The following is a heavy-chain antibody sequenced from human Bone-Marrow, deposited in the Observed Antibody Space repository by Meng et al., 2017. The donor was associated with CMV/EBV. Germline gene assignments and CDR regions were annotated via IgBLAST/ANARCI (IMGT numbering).Heavy chain of an antibody. CDR3: ARVVWCSSTSCYGRSYNWFDP. CDR1: GYTFTSYG. CDR2: INSNNGDT. D-gene: IGHD2-2*01. J-gene: IGHJ5*02. Sequence: ASVKVSCKASGYTFTSYGISWVRQAPGQGLEWMGWINSNNGDTKYVQKFQGRVTMTRDTSTSTVYMELSSLRAEDTAVYYCARVVWCSSTSCYGRSYNWFDPWGQGTLVTVSS. V-gene: IGHV1-18*01.